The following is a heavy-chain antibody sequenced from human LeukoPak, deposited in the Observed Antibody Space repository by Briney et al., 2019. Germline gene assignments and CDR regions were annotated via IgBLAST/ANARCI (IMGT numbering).Heavy chain of an antibody. D-gene: IGHD2-2*01. V-gene: IGHV3-23*01. CDR1: GGSISSYY. Sequence: ETLSLTCTVSGGSISSYYWSWIRQPPGKGLEWVSAISGSGGFTYYADSVKGRFTISRDNSKNTLYLQMNSLRAEDTAVYYCAKDRFGCSSTSCYSLDYWGQGTLVTVSS. J-gene: IGHJ4*02. CDR3: AKDRFGCSSTSCYSLDY. CDR2: ISGSGGFT.